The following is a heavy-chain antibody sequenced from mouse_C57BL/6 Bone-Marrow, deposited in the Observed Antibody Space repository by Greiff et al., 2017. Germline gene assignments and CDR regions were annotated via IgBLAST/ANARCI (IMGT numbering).Heavy chain of an antibody. J-gene: IGHJ1*03. CDR3: TGYDSRNWYFDV. CDR2: IRLKSDNYAT. Sequence: EVKVEESGGGLVQPGGSMKLSCVASGFTFSNYWMNWVRQSPEQGLEWVAQIRLKSDNYATHYAESVKGRFTISRDDSKSSVYLQMNNLRAEDTGIYYCTGYDSRNWYFDVWGTGTTVTVSS. CDR1: GFTFSNYW. V-gene: IGHV6-3*01. D-gene: IGHD1-1*01.